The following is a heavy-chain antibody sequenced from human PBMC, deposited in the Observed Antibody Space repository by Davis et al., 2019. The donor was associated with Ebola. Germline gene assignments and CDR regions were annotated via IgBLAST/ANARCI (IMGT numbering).Heavy chain of an antibody. CDR2: ISAYNVHT. D-gene: IGHD3/OR15-3a*01. Sequence: ASVKVSCKASGYTFSSYGFSWVRQAPGQGLEWMASISAYNVHTNFAQKFQGRVTVTTDTSTTTAYMELKSLTSDNTAVYYCARDQDFRVDYWGQGTLVTVSS. V-gene: IGHV1-18*04. CDR3: ARDQDFRVDY. CDR1: GYTFSSYG. J-gene: IGHJ4*02.